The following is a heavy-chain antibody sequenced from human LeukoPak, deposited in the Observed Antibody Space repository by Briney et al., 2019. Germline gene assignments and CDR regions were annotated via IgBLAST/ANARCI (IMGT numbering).Heavy chain of an antibody. Sequence: SETLSLTCAVYGGSFSGYYWNWIRQPPGKGLEWIGEINHSGSTNYNPSLKSRVTISVDTSKNQFSLKLSSVTAADTAVYYCARGDSSTWIDDAFDIWGQGTMVTVSS. CDR2: INHSGST. D-gene: IGHD6-13*01. V-gene: IGHV4-34*01. CDR3: ARGDSSTWIDDAFDI. CDR1: GGSFSGYY. J-gene: IGHJ3*02.